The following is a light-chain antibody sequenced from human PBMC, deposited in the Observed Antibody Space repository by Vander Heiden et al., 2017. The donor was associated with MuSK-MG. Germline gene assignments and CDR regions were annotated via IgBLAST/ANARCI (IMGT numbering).Light chain of an antibody. Sequence: QTVVTQEPSFSVSPGGTVTLPCGLSSGSVSTSSYPSWYQQTPGQAPRTLIYNTDTRSSGVPDRFSGSILGDKAALTITGAQADDESDYYCVLYMGSGISLFGGGTKLTVL. V-gene: IGLV8-61*01. CDR1: SGSVSTSSY. CDR3: VLYMGSGISL. CDR2: NTD. J-gene: IGLJ2*01.